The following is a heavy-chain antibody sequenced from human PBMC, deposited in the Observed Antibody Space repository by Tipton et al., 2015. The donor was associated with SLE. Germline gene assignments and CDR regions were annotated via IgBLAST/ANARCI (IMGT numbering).Heavy chain of an antibody. J-gene: IGHJ4*02. Sequence: QLVQSGAEVKKPGASVKVSCKTSGYTFANYYLHWVRQAPGQGLEWMGLISPSGGSTIYAQRFQGRVSMTRDTSTSTVYVELISLRSEDTAVYYCARESGSSYPFDYWGQGTLVTISS. CDR1: GYTFANYY. D-gene: IGHD1-26*01. CDR2: ISPSGGST. V-gene: IGHV1-46*01. CDR3: ARESGSSYPFDY.